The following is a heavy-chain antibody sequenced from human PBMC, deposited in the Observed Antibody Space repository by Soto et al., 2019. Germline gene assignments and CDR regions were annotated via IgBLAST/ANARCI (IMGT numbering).Heavy chain of an antibody. D-gene: IGHD3-16*02. CDR3: AHSLVRLGELSTFDP. J-gene: IGHJ5*02. Sequence: GSGPRWEPTQTLTLTCTFSGFSLSTSGVGVGWIRQPPGKALEWLALIYWNDDKRYSPSLKSRLTITKDTSKNQVVLTMTNMDPVDTATYYCAHSLVRLGELSTFDPWGQGTLVTVSS. V-gene: IGHV2-5*01. CDR1: GFSLSTSGVG. CDR2: IYWNDDK.